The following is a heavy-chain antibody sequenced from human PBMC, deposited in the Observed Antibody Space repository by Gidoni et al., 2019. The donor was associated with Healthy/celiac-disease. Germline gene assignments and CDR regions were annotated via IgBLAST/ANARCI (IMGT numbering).Heavy chain of an antibody. CDR1: GGANSSGAYY. Sequence: VQLQESGPGLVKPSQTLSLTCPVSGGANSSGAYYGSWIRQPPGKGLEWTGYIYYSGSTYYNPSLKSRVTISVDTSKNQFSRKLSSVTAADTAVYYCARAGRFPYYFDYWGQGTLVTVSS. V-gene: IGHV4-30-4*01. CDR2: IYYSGST. J-gene: IGHJ4*02. D-gene: IGHD3-3*01. CDR3: ARAGRFPYYFDY.